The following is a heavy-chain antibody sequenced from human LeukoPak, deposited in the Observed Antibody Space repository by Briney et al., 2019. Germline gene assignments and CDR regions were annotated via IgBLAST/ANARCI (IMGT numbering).Heavy chain of an antibody. CDR2: ISDSGGST. V-gene: IGHV3-23*01. CDR3: ARPPLYNWNDGFDY. J-gene: IGHJ4*02. Sequence: GGSLRLSCAASGFTFSSYSMNWVRQAPGKGLEWVSIISDSGGSTYYADSVKGRFTISRDNSKNTLSLQMNSLRVEDTAVYYCARPPLYNWNDGFDYWGQGTLVTVSS. CDR1: GFTFSSYS. D-gene: IGHD1-1*01.